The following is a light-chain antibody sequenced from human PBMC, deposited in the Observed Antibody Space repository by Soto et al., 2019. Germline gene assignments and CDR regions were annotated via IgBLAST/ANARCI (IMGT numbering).Light chain of an antibody. CDR1: QSVSSSY. Sequence: EIVLTQSPGTLSLSPGERATLSCRASQSVSSSYLAWYQQKPGQAPRLLIYDASRRATGIPDRFNGSGSGTDFTLTISRLEPEDFAVYYCQQYGSTPRTFGQGTKVDIK. CDR2: DAS. J-gene: IGKJ1*01. V-gene: IGKV3-20*01. CDR3: QQYGSTPRT.